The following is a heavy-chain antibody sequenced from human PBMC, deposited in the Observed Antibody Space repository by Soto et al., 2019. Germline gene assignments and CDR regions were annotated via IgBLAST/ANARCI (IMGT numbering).Heavy chain of an antibody. D-gene: IGHD3-10*01. CDR2: INHSGST. Sequence: PSETLSLTCAVYGGSFSGYYWSWIRQPPGKGLEWIGEINHSGSTYYNPSLKSRVTISVDTSKNQFSLKLSSVTAADTAVYYCARVFGFGGMDVWGQGTTVTVSS. V-gene: IGHV4-34*09. CDR1: GGSFSGYY. J-gene: IGHJ6*02. CDR3: ARVFGFGGMDV.